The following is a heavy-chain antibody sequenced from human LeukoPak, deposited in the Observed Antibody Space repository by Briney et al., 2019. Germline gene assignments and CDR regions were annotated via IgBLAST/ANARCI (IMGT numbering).Heavy chain of an antibody. CDR3: ARDGIYDYVWGSYRHYIDY. CDR2: INPSGGGT. Sequence: ASVKVSCKASGYTFTTYYMHWVRQAPGQGLEWMGIINPSGGGTSYAQKFQGRVTMTRDTSTSTVYMELSSLRSEDTAVYYCARDGIYDYVWGSYRHYIDYWDQGTLVTVSS. J-gene: IGHJ4*02. V-gene: IGHV1-46*01. D-gene: IGHD3-16*02. CDR1: GYTFTTYY.